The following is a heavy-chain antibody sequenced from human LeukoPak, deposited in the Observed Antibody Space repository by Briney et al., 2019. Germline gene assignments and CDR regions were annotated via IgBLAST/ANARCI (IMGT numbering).Heavy chain of an antibody. V-gene: IGHV4-31*03. CDR3: AGSGSHQRKHYYYYGMDV. CDR2: IYYSGST. D-gene: IGHD3-10*01. J-gene: IGHJ6*02. CDR1: GGSISSGGYY. Sequence: NPSETLSLTCTVSGGSISSGGYYWSWIRQRPGKGLEWIGYIYYSGSTYYNPSLKSRVTISVDTSKNQFSLKLSSVTAADTAVYYCAGSGSHQRKHYYYYGMDVWGQGTTVTVSS.